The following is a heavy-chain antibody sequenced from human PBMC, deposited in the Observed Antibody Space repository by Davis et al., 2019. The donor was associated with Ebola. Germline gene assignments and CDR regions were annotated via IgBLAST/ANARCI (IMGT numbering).Heavy chain of an antibody. CDR2: ITTGSNAI. V-gene: IGHV3-48*02. Sequence: PGGSLRLSCAASGFTFSDSSMNWVRQAPGEALEWISYITTGSNAIHYADSVKGRFTVSRDNVKNSLFLQMNSLRDEDSAVYYCVRDYIFAFDLWGQGAQVTVSS. CDR1: GFTFSDSS. CDR3: VRDYIFAFDL. J-gene: IGHJ5*02.